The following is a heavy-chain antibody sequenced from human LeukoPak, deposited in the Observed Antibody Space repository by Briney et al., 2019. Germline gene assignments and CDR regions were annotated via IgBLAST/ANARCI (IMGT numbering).Heavy chain of an antibody. D-gene: IGHD6-13*01. CDR2: IRSKAYGGTT. J-gene: IGHJ6*03. V-gene: IGHV3-49*04. CDR1: GFTFSSYA. Sequence: GGSLRLSCAASGFTFSSYAMSWVRQAPGKGLEWVGFIRSKAYGGTTEYAASVKGRFTISRDDSKSIAYLQMNSLKTEDTAVYYCTRIAAAAYYYYYYMDVWGKGTTVTVSS. CDR3: TRIAAAAYYYYYYMDV.